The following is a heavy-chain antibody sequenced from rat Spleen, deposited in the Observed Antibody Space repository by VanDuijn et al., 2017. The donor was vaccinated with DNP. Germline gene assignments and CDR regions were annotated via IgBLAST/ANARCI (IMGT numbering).Heavy chain of an antibody. CDR2: SNNDGKNS. Sequence: EVQFVESGGGLVQPGRSLKLSCVVSGMSFTDYHMAWVRQTPKKGLEWVATSNNDGKNSYYHDSMKGRFTISRDNAKNTLYLQMDSLTSEDTATYYCTRFMYTTDYYYPYYYAMDAWGQGTSVTVSS. D-gene: IGHD1-6*01. V-gene: IGHV5-7*01. CDR1: GMSFTDYH. CDR3: TRFMYTTDYYYPYYYAMDA. J-gene: IGHJ4*01.